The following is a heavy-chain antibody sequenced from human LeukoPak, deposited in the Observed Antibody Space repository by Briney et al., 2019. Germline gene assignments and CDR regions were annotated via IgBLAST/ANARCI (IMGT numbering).Heavy chain of an antibody. J-gene: IGHJ4*02. CDR3: AKALEYSSSSEFDY. Sequence: GGSLRLSCAASGFTFSSYAMNWVRQAPGKGLEWVSTVSGSGTITYYAGSVKGRFTISRDNSKNTLYLQMNSLRAEDTAVYYCAKALEYSSSSEFDYWGQGTLVTVSS. V-gene: IGHV3-23*01. CDR1: GFTFSSYA. CDR2: VSGSGTIT. D-gene: IGHD6-6*01.